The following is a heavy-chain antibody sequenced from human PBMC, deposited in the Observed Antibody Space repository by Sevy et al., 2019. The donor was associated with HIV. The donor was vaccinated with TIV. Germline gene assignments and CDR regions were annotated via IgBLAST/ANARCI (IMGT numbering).Heavy chain of an antibody. CDR1: GGSISSGSYY. CDR3: ARVDEDYRNFDY. V-gene: IGHV4-61*02. D-gene: IGHD3-16*01. J-gene: IGHJ4*02. Sequence: SETLSLTCTVSGGSISSGSYYWSWIRQPAGKGLEWIGRIYTSGSSNYNPSLKSRVTMSVDTSKNQFSLKLSSVTAVETAVYYCARVDEDYRNFDYWGQGTLVTVSS. CDR2: IYTSGSS.